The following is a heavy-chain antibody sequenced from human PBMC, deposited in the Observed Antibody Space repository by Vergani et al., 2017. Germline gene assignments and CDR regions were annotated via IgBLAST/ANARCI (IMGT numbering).Heavy chain of an antibody. J-gene: IGHJ4*02. V-gene: IGHV3-7*03. CDR1: GFTFSSYW. CDR3: AKAGYSSSWDPFFDY. Sequence: EVQLVESGGGLVQPGGSLRLSCAASGFTFSSYWMSWVRQAPGKGLEWVANIKQDGSEKYYVDSVKGRFTISRDNAKNSLYLQMNSLRAEDTALYYCAKAGYSSSWDPFFDYWGQGTLVTVSS. CDR2: IKQDGSEK. D-gene: IGHD6-13*01.